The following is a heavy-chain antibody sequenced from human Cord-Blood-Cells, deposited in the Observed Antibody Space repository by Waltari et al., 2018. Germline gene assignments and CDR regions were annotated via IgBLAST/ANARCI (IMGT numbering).Heavy chain of an antibody. J-gene: IGHJ3*02. CDR1: GGSLSSYY. CDR2: IYTSGST. D-gene: IGHD4-17*01. V-gene: IGHV4-4*07. Sequence: QVQLQESGPGLVKTSETLSLTCTVSGGSLSSYYWSWIRQPAGKGLEWIGRIYTSGSTNYNPSLKSRVTMSVDTSKNQFSLKLSSVTAADTAVYYCARETTTVTYHDAFDIWGQGTMVTVSS. CDR3: ARETTTVTYHDAFDI.